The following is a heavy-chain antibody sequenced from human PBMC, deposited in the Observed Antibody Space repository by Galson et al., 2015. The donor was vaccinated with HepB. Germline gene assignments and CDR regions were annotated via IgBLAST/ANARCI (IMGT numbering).Heavy chain of an antibody. CDR3: ANLRVGGIVGDR. D-gene: IGHD1-26*01. Sequence: SLRLSCAASGFTFSSYAMSWVRQAPGKGLEWVSAISGSGGSTYYADSVKGRFTISRDNSKNTLYLQMNSLRAEDTAVHYCANLRVGGIVGDRWGQGTLVTVSS. CDR2: ISGSGGST. CDR1: GFTFSSYA. V-gene: IGHV3-23*01. J-gene: IGHJ4*02.